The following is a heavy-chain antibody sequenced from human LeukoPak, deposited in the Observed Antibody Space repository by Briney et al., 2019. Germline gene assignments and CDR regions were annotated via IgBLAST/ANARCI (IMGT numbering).Heavy chain of an antibody. V-gene: IGHV3-7*01. D-gene: IGHD5-24*01. CDR1: GFTFSSYW. CDR3: ARDLRDGYNLLDS. CDR2: IKQDGSEK. J-gene: IGHJ4*02. Sequence: GGSLRLSCAASGFTFSSYWMSWVRQAPGKGLEWVANIKQDGSEKYNVDSVKGRFTISRDNAKNSLYLQMNSLRAEDTALYYCARDLRDGYNLLDSWGQGTLVTVSS.